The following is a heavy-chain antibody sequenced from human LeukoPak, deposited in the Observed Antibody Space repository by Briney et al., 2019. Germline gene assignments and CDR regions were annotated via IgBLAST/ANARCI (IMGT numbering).Heavy chain of an antibody. V-gene: IGHV1-2*02. CDR3: ARDPDGAKLKGIYYYYGMDV. CDR2: INTNSGGT. J-gene: IGHJ6*02. Sequence: SGTVSCKPSGSTFTCYYINWIRQAPGPGLEWMGCINTNSGGTNYAQKFQGRVTMTRDTSISTAYMELSRLRSDDTAVYYCARDPDGAKLKGIYYYYGMDVWGQGTTVTVSS. CDR1: GSTFTCYY. D-gene: IGHD3-10*01.